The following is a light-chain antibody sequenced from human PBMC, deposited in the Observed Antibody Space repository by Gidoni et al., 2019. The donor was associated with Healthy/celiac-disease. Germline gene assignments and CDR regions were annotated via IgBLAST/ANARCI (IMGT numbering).Light chain of an antibody. CDR2: DDN. J-gene: IGLJ1*01. CDR3: GTWDSSLSAL. V-gene: IGLV1-51*01. Sequence: QPVLTQPPSLSAAPAQKVTISSSGSSANIGNNYVSWYQQLPGTAPKLLIYDDNTRPSGIPDRFSGSKSGTSATLGITGLQTGDEADYYCGTWDSSLSALFGTGTKVTVL. CDR1: SANIGNNY.